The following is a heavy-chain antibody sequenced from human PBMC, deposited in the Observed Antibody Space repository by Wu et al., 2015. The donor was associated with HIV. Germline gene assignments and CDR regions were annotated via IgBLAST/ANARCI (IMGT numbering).Heavy chain of an antibody. V-gene: IGHV1-69*05. CDR1: GGTFSSYA. Sequence: QVQLVQSGAEVKKPGSSVKVSCKASGGTFSSYAISWVRQAPGQGLEWMGGIIPIFGTANYAQKFQGRVTITTDESTSTAYMELSSLRSEDTAVYYCAGGYSYVGNDYYYYGMDVWGQGTTGHRLL. CDR2: IIPIFGTA. CDR3: AGGYSYVGNDYYYYGMDV. D-gene: IGHD5-18*01. J-gene: IGHJ6*02.